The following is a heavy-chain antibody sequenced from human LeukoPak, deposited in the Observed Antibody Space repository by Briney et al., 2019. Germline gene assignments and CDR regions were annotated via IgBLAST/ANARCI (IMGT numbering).Heavy chain of an antibody. Sequence: PSETLSLTCTVSGGSISSGDYYWSWIRQPPGKGLEWIGYIYYSGSTYYNPSLKSRVTISVDTSKNQFSLKLSSVTAADTAVYYCATTHCSSTSCQFDYWGQGTLVTVSS. CDR1: GGSISSGDYY. V-gene: IGHV4-30-4*01. D-gene: IGHD2-2*01. J-gene: IGHJ4*02. CDR2: IYYSGST. CDR3: ATTHCSSTSCQFDY.